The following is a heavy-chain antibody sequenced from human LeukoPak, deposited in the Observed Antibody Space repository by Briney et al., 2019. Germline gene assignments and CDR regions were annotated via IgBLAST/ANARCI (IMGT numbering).Heavy chain of an antibody. J-gene: IGHJ4*02. CDR1: GGSMSSLY. CDR2: IYYSGTT. Sequence: SETLSLTCTVSGGSMSSLYWSWIRQPPGKGLEWIGYIYYSGTTKYNPSLKSRVTISVDTSKNQFSLKLSSVTAADTAVYYCARDRRIQLWTTGLYYFDYWGQGTLVTVSS. CDR3: ARDRRIQLWTTGLYYFDY. V-gene: IGHV4-59*11. D-gene: IGHD5-18*01.